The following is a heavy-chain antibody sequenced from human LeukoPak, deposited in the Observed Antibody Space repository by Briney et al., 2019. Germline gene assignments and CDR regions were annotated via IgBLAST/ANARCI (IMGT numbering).Heavy chain of an antibody. J-gene: IGHJ4*02. D-gene: IGHD6-19*01. CDR3: ARDSSGFAH. CDR2: INRSGDST. Sequence: GGSLRLSCAASGFTFSSYGMHWVRQAPGKGLEWVSAINRSGDSTYYADSVKGRFTISRDNSKNTLYLQMNSVSAEDTAVYYCARDSSGFAHWGQGTLVTVSS. CDR1: GFTFSSYG. V-gene: IGHV3-23*01.